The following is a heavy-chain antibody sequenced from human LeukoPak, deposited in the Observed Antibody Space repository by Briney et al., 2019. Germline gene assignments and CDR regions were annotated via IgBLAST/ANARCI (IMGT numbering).Heavy chain of an antibody. V-gene: IGHV3-21*01. CDR2: ISSSSSYI. CDR1: GFTFSSYS. Sequence: GGSLRLSCAASGFTFSSYSMDWVRQAPGKGLEWVSSISSSSSYIYYADSVKGRFTISRDNAKNSLYLQMNSLRAEDTAVYYCARDLSINYGSGSVGRCGQGTLVTVSS. J-gene: IGHJ5*02. D-gene: IGHD3-10*01. CDR3: ARDLSINYGSGSVGR.